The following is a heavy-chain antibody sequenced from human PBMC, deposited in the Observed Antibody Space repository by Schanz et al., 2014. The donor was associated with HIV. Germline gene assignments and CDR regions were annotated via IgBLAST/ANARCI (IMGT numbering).Heavy chain of an antibody. Sequence: QVQLVESGGGVVQPGRSLRLSCTASGFTFSSSGMHWVRQAPGKGLEWVAAMWYDESHKGYADSVKGRFTISRDNSKNTLYLEMNSLRPEDTAVYYCARDPQKSFDIWGQGTMVIVSS. J-gene: IGHJ3*02. CDR2: MWYDESHK. CDR3: ARDPQKSFDI. CDR1: GFTFSSSG. V-gene: IGHV3-33*01.